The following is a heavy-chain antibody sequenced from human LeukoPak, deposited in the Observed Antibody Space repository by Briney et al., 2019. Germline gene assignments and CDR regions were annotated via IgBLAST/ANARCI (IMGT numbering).Heavy chain of an antibody. D-gene: IGHD3-22*01. CDR1: GVSISTNNW. V-gene: IGHV4-4*02. Sequence: SGTLSLTCAVSGVSISTNNWWTWVRQPPGKGLEWIGEIYHSGSTNYNPSLKSRVTISVDTSKNQFSLKLSSVTAADTAVYYCARLDSSGYRRPEGVDYFDYWGQGTLVTVSS. J-gene: IGHJ4*02. CDR3: ARLDSSGYRRPEGVDYFDY. CDR2: IYHSGST.